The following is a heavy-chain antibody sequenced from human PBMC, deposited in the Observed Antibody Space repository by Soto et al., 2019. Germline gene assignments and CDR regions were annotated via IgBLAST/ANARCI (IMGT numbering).Heavy chain of an antibody. CDR2: ITQSGST. CDR3: ARVVSSGRPNWFDP. Sequence: SETLSLPCAVYGGSFSGYYCTWTRQPPGKGLEWIGEITQSGSTNYNPSLKSRVTISVDMSKHQFSLKMSSVTAADTAVYYCARVVSSGRPNWFDPWGQGTLVTVSS. J-gene: IGHJ5*02. V-gene: IGHV4-34*01. CDR1: GGSFSGYY. D-gene: IGHD6-19*01.